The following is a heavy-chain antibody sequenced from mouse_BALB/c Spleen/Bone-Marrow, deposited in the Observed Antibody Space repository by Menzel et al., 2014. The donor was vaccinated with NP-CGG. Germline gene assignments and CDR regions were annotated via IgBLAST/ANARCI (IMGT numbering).Heavy chain of an antibody. D-gene: IGHD2-4*01. CDR2: IDPANGNT. CDR1: GFNIKDIY. V-gene: IGHV14-3*02. Sequence: DVQLQESGAELVKPGASVKLSCTASGFNIKDIYMHWVKQRPEQGLEWIGRIDPANGNTKYDPKFQGKATITADTYSNTAYLQLSSLTSEDTAVYYCARYDYGWYFSVWGAGTTVTVSS. CDR3: ARYDYGWYFSV. J-gene: IGHJ1*01.